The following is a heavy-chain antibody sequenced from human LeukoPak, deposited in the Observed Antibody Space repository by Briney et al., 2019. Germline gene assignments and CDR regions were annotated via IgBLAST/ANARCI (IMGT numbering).Heavy chain of an antibody. D-gene: IGHD3-3*01. Sequence: NPSETLSLTCTVSGGSISSSNYYWGWIRQPSGKGLEWIGNIYYSGSTYYNPSLKSRVTISVDTSKNQFSLKLSSVTAADTAVYYCARRSGFLEWLLPQENYYFDYWGQGTLVTVSS. CDR3: ARRSGFLEWLLPQENYYFDY. CDR1: GGSISSSNYY. V-gene: IGHV4-39*07. CDR2: IYYSGST. J-gene: IGHJ4*02.